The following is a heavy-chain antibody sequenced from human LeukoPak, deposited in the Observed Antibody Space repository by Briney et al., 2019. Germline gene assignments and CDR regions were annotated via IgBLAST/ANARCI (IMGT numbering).Heavy chain of an antibody. CDR2: ISAYNGNT. D-gene: IGHD1-26*01. J-gene: IGHJ4*02. CDR3: ARAFRGSSQPPDY. CDR1: GYTFTSYY. Sequence: APVKVSCKASGYTFTSYYMHWVRQAPGQGLEWMGWISAYNGNTNYAQKLQGRVTMTTDTSTSTAYMELRSLRSDDTAVYYCARAFRGSSQPPDYWGQGTVVTVSS. V-gene: IGHV1-18*04.